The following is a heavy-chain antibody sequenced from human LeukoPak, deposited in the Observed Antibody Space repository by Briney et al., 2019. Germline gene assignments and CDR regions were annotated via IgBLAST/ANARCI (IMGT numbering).Heavy chain of an antibody. Sequence: GGSLRLSCAASGFTFSSYGMHWVRQVPGKGLEWVAVISYDGSNKYYADSVKGRFTISRDNSKNTLYLQMNSLRAEDTAVYYCAGDSNSWYFFDYWGQGTLVTVSS. CDR3: AGDSNSWYFFDY. J-gene: IGHJ4*02. CDR2: ISYDGSNK. V-gene: IGHV3-30*03. CDR1: GFTFSSYG. D-gene: IGHD6-13*01.